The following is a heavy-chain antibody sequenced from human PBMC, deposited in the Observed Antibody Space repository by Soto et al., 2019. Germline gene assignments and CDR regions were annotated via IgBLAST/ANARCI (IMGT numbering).Heavy chain of an antibody. V-gene: IGHV4-59*01. CDR3: ARDVDYYYYYMDV. D-gene: IGHD2-21*01. CDR2: IYYSGST. J-gene: IGHJ6*03. CDR1: GGSISSYY. Sequence: PSETLSLTCTVSGGSISSYYWSWIRQPPGKGLEWIGYIYYSGSTNYNPSLKSRVTISVDTSKNQFSLKLSSVTAADTAVYYCARDVDYYYYYMDVWGKGTTVTVSS.